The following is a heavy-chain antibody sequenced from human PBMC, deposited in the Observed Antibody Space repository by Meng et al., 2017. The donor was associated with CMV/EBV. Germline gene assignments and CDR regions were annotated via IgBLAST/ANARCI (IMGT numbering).Heavy chain of an antibody. CDR2: ISWNGGSI. CDR1: GFTFDDYD. J-gene: IGHJ4*02. Sequence: SLKISCAASGFTFDDYDMHWVRQAPGKGLEWVSGISWNGGSIGYADSVKGRFTISRDNAKNSLYLQMNSLRAEDRALYYCAIDSFYDSSGYLDVWGQGTMVTVSS. D-gene: IGHD3-22*01. CDR3: AIDSFYDSSGYLDV. V-gene: IGHV3-9*01.